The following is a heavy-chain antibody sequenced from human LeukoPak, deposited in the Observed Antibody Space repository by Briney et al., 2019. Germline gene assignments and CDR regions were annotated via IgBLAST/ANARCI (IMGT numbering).Heavy chain of an antibody. D-gene: IGHD2/OR15-2a*01. Sequence: SQTLSLTCAISGDSVSSNSAAWNWIRQSPSRGLXGLGRTYYRSKWRNDYAVSVKSRITISPDTSKNQFSLQLNSVTPEDTSVYYCVRDLSWRFDYWGQGTLVTVSS. J-gene: IGHJ4*02. CDR1: GDSVSSNSAA. CDR3: VRDLSWRFDY. CDR2: TYYRSKWRN. V-gene: IGHV6-1*01.